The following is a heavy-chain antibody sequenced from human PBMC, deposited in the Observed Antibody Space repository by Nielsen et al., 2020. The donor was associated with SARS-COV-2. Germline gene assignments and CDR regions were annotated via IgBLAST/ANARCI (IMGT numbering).Heavy chain of an antibody. V-gene: IGHV4-59*01. J-gene: IGHJ4*02. CDR1: GGSISSYY. CDR3: ARRGPSGSYFGAYDY. D-gene: IGHD1-26*01. Sequence: SETLSLTCAVYGGSISSYYWSWIRQPPGKGLEWIGYIYYSGSTNYNPSLKSRVTISVDTSKNQFSLKLSSVTAADTAVYYCARRGPSGSYFGAYDYWGQGTLVTVSS. CDR2: IYYSGST.